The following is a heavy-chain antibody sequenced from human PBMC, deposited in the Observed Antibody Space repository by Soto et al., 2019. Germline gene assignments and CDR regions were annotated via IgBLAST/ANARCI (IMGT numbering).Heavy chain of an antibody. CDR3: ARLVVVAPVANV. CDR1: FASFSSNSYH. J-gene: IGHJ4*02. D-gene: IGHD2-15*01. CDR2: VPYTGTT. Sequence: PSETLSPTCSVSFASFSSNSYHWGWIRQPPGKGLEWIGSVPYTGTTYYSPSLKSRVTISADTSKKQFSLKLDSATAADTAVYYCARLVVVAPVANVWGQGTLVTVSS. V-gene: IGHV4-39*01.